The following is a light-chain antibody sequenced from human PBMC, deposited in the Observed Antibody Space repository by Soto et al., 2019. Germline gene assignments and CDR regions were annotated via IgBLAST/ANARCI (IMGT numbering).Light chain of an antibody. J-gene: IGKJ4*01. CDR1: QSVSSNF. CDR3: QQFSGYPLT. CDR2: GAS. V-gene: IGKV3-20*01. Sequence: EIVLSQSPGTLSLSPGERTTLSCRASQSVSSNFLDWYQQKPGQAPRLLIYGASNRATGIPDRFSGSGSGTDFTLPISRLEHEEFAVYYCQQFSGYPLTFGGGTKVDIK.